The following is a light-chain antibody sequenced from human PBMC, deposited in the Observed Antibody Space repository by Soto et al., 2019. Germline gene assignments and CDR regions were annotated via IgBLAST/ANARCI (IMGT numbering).Light chain of an antibody. CDR1: QTISRDD. V-gene: IGKV3-20*01. CDR3: YQYYTSPHT. CDR2: ATS. J-gene: IGKJ3*01. Sequence: EIGLTQSPGTLSLSPGETATLSCRTSQTISRDDLAWYQQRPGQAPRLLVSATSRRATGIPDRFYGYGSGTDFTLTISILEPEAFGVYYCYQYYTSPHTFGPGTRVDIK.